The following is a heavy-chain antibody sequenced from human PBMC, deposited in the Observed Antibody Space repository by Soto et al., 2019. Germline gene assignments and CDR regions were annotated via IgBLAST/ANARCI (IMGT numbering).Heavy chain of an antibody. Sequence: GGSLRLSCAASGFTFSSYSMNWVRQAPGKGLEWVSYISSSSSTIYYADSVKGRFTISRDNAKNSLYLQMNSLRAEDTAVYYCARDLGYCSGGSCYPHFDLWGRGTLVTVSS. D-gene: IGHD2-15*01. CDR1: GFTFSSYS. J-gene: IGHJ2*01. V-gene: IGHV3-48*01. CDR2: ISSSSSTI. CDR3: ARDLGYCSGGSCYPHFDL.